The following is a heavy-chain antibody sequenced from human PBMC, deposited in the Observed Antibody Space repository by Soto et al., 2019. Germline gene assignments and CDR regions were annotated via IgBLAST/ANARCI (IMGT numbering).Heavy chain of an antibody. J-gene: IGHJ6*02. CDR1: GGSISSGDYY. V-gene: IGHV4-30-4*01. CDR2: IYYSGST. Sequence: SETLSLTCTVSGGSISSGDYYWSWIRQPPGKGLEWIGYIYYSGSTYYNPSLKSRVTISVDTSKNQFSLKLSSVTAADTAVYYCARDIGFNWNYGNYYYYGMDVWGQGTTVTVSS. CDR3: ARDIGFNWNYGNYYYYGMDV. D-gene: IGHD1-7*01.